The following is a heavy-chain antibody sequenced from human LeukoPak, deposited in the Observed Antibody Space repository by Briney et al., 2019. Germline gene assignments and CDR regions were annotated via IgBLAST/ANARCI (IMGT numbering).Heavy chain of an antibody. CDR1: GFTFSSYV. J-gene: IGHJ6*02. V-gene: IGHV3-23*01. D-gene: IGHD6-19*01. Sequence: GGSLRLSCAASGFTFSSYVMNWVRQAPGKGLEWVSTIGGGGYSTYYADSVKGRFTISRDNSKNTLFLQMNSLRAEDTAIYYCAKGSVFMAGSPGDVWGQGTTVTVSS. CDR2: IGGGGYST. CDR3: AKGSVFMAGSPGDV.